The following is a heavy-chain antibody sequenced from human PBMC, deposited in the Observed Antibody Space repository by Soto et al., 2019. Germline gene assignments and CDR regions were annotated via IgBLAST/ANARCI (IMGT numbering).Heavy chain of an antibody. Sequence: GASVKVSCKASGYTFTSYDINWVRQATGQGLEWMGWMNPNSGNTGYAQKFQGRVTLTRNTSISTAYMELSSLRSEDTAVYYCARAGYCTSGSCYPRGWFDPWGQGSLVTVS. V-gene: IGHV1-8*01. J-gene: IGHJ5*02. CDR2: MNPNSGNT. CDR1: GYTFTSYD. D-gene: IGHD2-15*01. CDR3: ARAGYCTSGSCYPRGWFDP.